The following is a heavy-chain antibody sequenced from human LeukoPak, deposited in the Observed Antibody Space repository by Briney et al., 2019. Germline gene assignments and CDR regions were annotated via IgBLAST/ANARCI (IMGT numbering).Heavy chain of an antibody. Sequence: PGGSLRLSCAASGLTFSSYGMHWVRQAPGQGLEWMGWINPNSGGTNYAQKFQGRVTMTRDTSISTAYMELSRLRSDDTAVYYCARGYSSSSGDYFDYWGQGTLVTVSS. CDR2: INPNSGGT. CDR3: ARGYSSSSGDYFDY. V-gene: IGHV1-2*02. D-gene: IGHD6-6*01. J-gene: IGHJ4*02. CDR1: GLTFSSYG.